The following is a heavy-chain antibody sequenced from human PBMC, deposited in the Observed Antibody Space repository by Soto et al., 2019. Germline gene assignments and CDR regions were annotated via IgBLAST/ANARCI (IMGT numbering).Heavy chain of an antibody. V-gene: IGHV1-46*01. Sequence: EASVKVSCKASGYTFSSYYMHWVRQAPGQRLEWMGIINPSGGSTTYAQKFQDRITLTRDTSTSTVYMELSSLRSEDTAVYYCARDRPRMDFWGQGTLVTVSS. CDR2: INPSGGST. CDR3: ARDRPRMDF. J-gene: IGHJ4*02. CDR1: GYTFSSYY.